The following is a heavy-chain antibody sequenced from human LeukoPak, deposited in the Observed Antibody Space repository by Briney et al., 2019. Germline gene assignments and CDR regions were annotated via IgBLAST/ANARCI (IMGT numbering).Heavy chain of an antibody. CDR1: GFTVSSNY. Sequence: GGSLRLSCAASGFTVSSNYMSWVRQAPGKGLEWVSLIYSGGSTYYADSVKGRFTISRDNSKNTLYLQMNSLRAEDTAVCYCARGGVYSYGNYFDYWGQGTLVTVSS. CDR3: ARGGVYSYGNYFDY. J-gene: IGHJ4*02. CDR2: IYSGGST. D-gene: IGHD5-18*01. V-gene: IGHV3-66*01.